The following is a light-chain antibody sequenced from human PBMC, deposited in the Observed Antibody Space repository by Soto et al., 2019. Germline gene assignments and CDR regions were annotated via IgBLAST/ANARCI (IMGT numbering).Light chain of an antibody. V-gene: IGKV3-20*01. Sequence: EIVMTQSPATLSVSPGERATLSCRASQSVSSNLAWYQQKPGQAPRLLIYGASSRATGIPDMFSGSGSGTDFTLTISRLEPEDFAVYYCQQYGSSPPTFGQGTKVDIK. CDR1: QSVSSN. CDR2: GAS. J-gene: IGKJ1*01. CDR3: QQYGSSPPT.